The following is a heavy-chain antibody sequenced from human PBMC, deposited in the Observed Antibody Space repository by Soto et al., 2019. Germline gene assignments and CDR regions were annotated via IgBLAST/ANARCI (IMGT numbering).Heavy chain of an antibody. D-gene: IGHD3-22*01. J-gene: IGHJ4*02. Sequence: GESLKISCKGSGYSFTSYWIGWVRQMPGKGLEWMGIIYPGDSDTRYSPSFQGQVTISADKSISTAYLQWSSLKASDTAMYYCAREQTGGANYYDSSGYYRDFDYWGQGTLVTVSS. CDR2: IYPGDSDT. CDR3: AREQTGGANYYDSSGYYRDFDY. CDR1: GYSFTSYW. V-gene: IGHV5-51*01.